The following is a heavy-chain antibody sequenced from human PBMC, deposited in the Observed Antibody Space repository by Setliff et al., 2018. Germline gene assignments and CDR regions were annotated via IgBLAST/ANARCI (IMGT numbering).Heavy chain of an antibody. D-gene: IGHD3-3*01. CDR2: IYHSGST. Sequence: PSETLSLTCAVYGGSFSGYYWSWIRQPPGKGLEWIGEIYHSGSTNYNPSLKSRVTISVDKSKNQFSLKLSSVTAADTAVYYCARGRDFWSGYLVYWGQGTLVTVSS. V-gene: IGHV4-34*01. CDR1: GGSFSGYY. CDR3: ARGRDFWSGYLVY. J-gene: IGHJ4*02.